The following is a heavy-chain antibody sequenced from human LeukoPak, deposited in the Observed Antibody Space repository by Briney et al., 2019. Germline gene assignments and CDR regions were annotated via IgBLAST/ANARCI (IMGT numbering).Heavy chain of an antibody. J-gene: IGHJ4*02. CDR1: GFTFSSYA. V-gene: IGHV3-30*04. D-gene: IGHD3-22*01. CDR3: ARRIRYDSSGYRFRIDY. Sequence: GGSLRLSCAASGFTFSSYAMHWVRQAPGKGLEWVAVISYDGSNKYYADSVKGRFTISRDNSKNTLYLQMNSLRAEDTAVYYCARRIRYDSSGYRFRIDYWGQGTLVTVSS. CDR2: ISYDGSNK.